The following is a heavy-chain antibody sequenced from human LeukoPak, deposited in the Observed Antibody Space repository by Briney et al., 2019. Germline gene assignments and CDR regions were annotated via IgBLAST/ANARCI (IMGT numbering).Heavy chain of an antibody. Sequence: GGSLRLSCAASGFTFSSYWMSWVRQPPGKGLEWVANIRQDGGEKFYLDSVKGRFTISRDNSKNTLYLQMNSLRAEDTAVYYCAKVRDTAMAFDAFDIWGQGTMVTVSS. CDR3: AKVRDTAMAFDAFDI. CDR2: IRQDGGEK. V-gene: IGHV3-7*03. CDR1: GFTFSSYW. D-gene: IGHD5-18*01. J-gene: IGHJ3*02.